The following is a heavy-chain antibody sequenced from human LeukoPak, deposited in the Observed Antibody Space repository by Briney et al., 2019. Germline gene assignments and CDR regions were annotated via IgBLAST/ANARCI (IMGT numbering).Heavy chain of an antibody. J-gene: IGHJ4*02. Sequence: SETLSLTCAVYGGSSSGYYWSWIRQPPGKGLEWIGEINHSGSTNYNPSLKSRVTISADTSKNQFSLKLSSVTAADTAVYYCARGRGHSYFDYWGQGTLVTVSS. CDR1: GGSSSGYY. CDR3: ARGRGHSYFDY. V-gene: IGHV4-34*01. CDR2: INHSGST.